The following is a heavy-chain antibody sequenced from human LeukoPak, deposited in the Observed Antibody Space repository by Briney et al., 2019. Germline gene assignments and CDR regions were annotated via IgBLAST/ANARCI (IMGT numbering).Heavy chain of an antibody. Sequence: TSSETLSLTCTVSGGSVSSGSYYWSWIRQPPGKGLEWIGSIYYSGSTYYDPSLKSRVTISVDTSKNQFSLKLSSVTAADTAVYYCARQAEYYDYVWGSYRYSDYWGQGTLVTVSS. J-gene: IGHJ4*02. CDR1: GGSVSSGSYY. CDR3: ARQAEYYDYVWGSYRYSDY. CDR2: IYYSGST. V-gene: IGHV4-39*01. D-gene: IGHD3-16*02.